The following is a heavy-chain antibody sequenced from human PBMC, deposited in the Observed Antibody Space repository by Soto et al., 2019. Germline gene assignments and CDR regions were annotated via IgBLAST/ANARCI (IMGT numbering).Heavy chain of an antibody. J-gene: IGHJ6*02. CDR1: GGTFSSYA. V-gene: IGHV1-69*13. Sequence: SVKVSCKASGGTFSSYAISWVRQAPGQGLEWMGGIIPIFGTANYAQKFQGRVTITADESTSTAYMELSSLRSEDTAVYYCASYSGYEKNYYYYGMDVWGQGTTVTVSS. CDR2: IIPIFGTA. D-gene: IGHD5-12*01. CDR3: ASYSGYEKNYYYYGMDV.